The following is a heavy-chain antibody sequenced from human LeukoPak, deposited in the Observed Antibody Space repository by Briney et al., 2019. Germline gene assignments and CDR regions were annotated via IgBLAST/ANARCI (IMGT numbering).Heavy chain of an antibody. CDR3: ARLEAAAGPYHHYYGMDV. V-gene: IGHV4-39*01. J-gene: IGHJ6*02. D-gene: IGHD6-13*01. CDR1: GGSISSSSYY. CDR2: IYYSGST. Sequence: SETLSLTCTVSGGSISSSSYYWGWIRQPPGKGLEWIGSIYYSGSTYYNPSLKSRVTISVDTSKNQFSLKLSSVTAADTAVYYCARLEAAAGPYHHYYGMDVWGQGTTVTVSS.